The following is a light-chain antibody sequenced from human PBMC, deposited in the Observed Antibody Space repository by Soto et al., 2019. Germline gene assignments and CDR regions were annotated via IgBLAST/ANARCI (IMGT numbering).Light chain of an antibody. CDR1: QSVSTY. V-gene: IGKV3-11*01. Sequence: DIVLTQSPATLSLSPGDRATLSCRASQSVSTYLAWYQQKPGQAPRLFIYDASTRAAGIPARFSGSGSGTDFSLTITSLEPEDFAVYYCHQRSDWPSTFGGGTKVEIK. J-gene: IGKJ4*01. CDR2: DAS. CDR3: HQRSDWPST.